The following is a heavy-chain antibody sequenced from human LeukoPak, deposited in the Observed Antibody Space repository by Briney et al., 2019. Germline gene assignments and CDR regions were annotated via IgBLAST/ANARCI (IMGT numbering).Heavy chain of an antibody. V-gene: IGHV3-23*01. Sequence: AGGSLRLSCAASGFTFSSYAMSWVRQAPGKGLEWVSAISGSGGSTYYADSVKGRFTISRDDSKNTLYLQMNSLRAEDTAVYYCASFPGATLLVSDVGFDYWGQGTLVTVSS. CDR2: ISGSGGST. CDR3: ASFPGATLLVSDVGFDY. CDR1: GFTFSSYA. J-gene: IGHJ4*02. D-gene: IGHD1-26*01.